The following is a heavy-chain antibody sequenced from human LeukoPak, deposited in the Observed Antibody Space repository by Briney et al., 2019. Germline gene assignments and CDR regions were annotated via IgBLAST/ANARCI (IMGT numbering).Heavy chain of an antibody. J-gene: IGHJ6*03. V-gene: IGHV4-39*07. CDR3: ARALDSSGWYHHYYYMDV. Sequence: SETLSLTCTVSGGSISSSSYYWGWIRPPPGKVLVWIGSIYYSGSTYYNPSLKSRVTISVDTSKNQFSLKLSSVTAADTAVYYCARALDSSGWYHHYYYMDVWGKGTTVTVSS. CDR1: GGSISSSSYY. CDR2: IYYSGST. D-gene: IGHD6-19*01.